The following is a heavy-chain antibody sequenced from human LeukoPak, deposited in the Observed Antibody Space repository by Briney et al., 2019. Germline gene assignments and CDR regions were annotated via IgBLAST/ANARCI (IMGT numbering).Heavy chain of an antibody. J-gene: IGHJ5*02. CDR1: GFTFSSYA. V-gene: IGHV3-23*01. CDR2: ISGSGGST. D-gene: IGHD4-17*01. Sequence: PGGSLRLSCAASGFTFSSYAMNWVRQAPGKGLEWVSAISGSGGSTYYADSVKGRFTISRDNSKNTLYLQMNSLRAEDTAVYYCAKDLGPYGDYEGSNWFDPWGQGTLVTVSS. CDR3: AKDLGPYGDYEGSNWFDP.